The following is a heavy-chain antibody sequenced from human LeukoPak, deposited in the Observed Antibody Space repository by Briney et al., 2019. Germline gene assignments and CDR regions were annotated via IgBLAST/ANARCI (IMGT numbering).Heavy chain of an antibody. CDR2: IYTSGST. Sequence: SETLSLTCTVSGGSISGFYWTWIRQPAGKGLEWIGRIYTSGSTNYSPSLKSRVTMSVDTSKNQFSLNLSSVTAADTAVYYCASGVRRAGDYWGQGALVTVSS. D-gene: IGHD2-2*01. J-gene: IGHJ4*02. V-gene: IGHV4-4*07. CDR1: GGSISGFY. CDR3: ASGVRRAGDY.